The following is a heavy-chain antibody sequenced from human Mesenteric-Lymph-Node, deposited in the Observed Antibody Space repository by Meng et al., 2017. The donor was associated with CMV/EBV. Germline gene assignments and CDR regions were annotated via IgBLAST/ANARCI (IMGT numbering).Heavy chain of an antibody. CDR2: MSPKSGNT. V-gene: IGHV1-8*03. CDR1: GYAFTNYD. D-gene: IGHD4-17*01. CDR3: ARARSYGDLDF. J-gene: IGHJ4*02. Sequence: SCKASGYAFTNYDLNWVRQAPGQGPEWMGWMSPKSGNTGSARKFQGRVTITRNTSTGTAYMELSRLRSEDTAVYYCARARSYGDLDFWGQGTLVTVS.